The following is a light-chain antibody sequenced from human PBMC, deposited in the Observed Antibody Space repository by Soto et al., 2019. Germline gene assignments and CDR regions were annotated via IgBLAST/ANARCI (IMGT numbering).Light chain of an antibody. Sequence: QSALTQPPSASGTPGQTVTISCSGSNPNIGYSYVSWYQQLPGTAPNLLIYKDDQRPSGVPDSFSGSKSGTSASLAISGLRSEDEADYYCGTCDDSRIGVLFGGGTKLTVL. CDR1: NPNIGYSY. CDR3: GTCDDSRIGVL. V-gene: IGLV1-47*01. CDR2: KDD. J-gene: IGLJ2*01.